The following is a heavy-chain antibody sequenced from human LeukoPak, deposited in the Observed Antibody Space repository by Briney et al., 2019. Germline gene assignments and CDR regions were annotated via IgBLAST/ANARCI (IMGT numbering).Heavy chain of an antibody. D-gene: IGHD6-13*01. CDR2: IYYHENT. CDR1: GGSISSSSDY. Sequence: PSETLSLTCTVSGGSISSSSDYWGWIRQAPGKGLEWIGSIYYHENTYYNSSLKSRVTMSVDTSKNQFSLKLSSVTAADTAVYYCARGSSSSWYVDTPPYWGQGTLVTVSS. J-gene: IGHJ4*02. CDR3: ARGSSSSWYVDTPPY. V-gene: IGHV4-39*07.